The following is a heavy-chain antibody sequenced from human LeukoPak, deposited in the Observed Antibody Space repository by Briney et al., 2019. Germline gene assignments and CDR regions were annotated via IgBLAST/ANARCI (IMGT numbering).Heavy chain of an antibody. Sequence: GGSLRLSCAASEFSFSSYWMSWVRQAPGKGLEWVANIKQDGSEKYYVDSVKGRFTISRDNAKNSLYLQMNSLRAEDTAVYYCARDCSGGTCYSQYYYGIDVRGQGTTVTVSS. CDR3: ARDCSGGTCYSQYYYGIDV. J-gene: IGHJ6*02. D-gene: IGHD2-15*01. CDR1: EFSFSSYW. V-gene: IGHV3-7*03. CDR2: IKQDGSEK.